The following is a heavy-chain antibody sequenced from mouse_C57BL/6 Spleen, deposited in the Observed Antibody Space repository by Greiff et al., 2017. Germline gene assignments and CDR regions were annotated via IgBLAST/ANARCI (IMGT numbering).Heavy chain of an antibody. J-gene: IGHJ4*01. V-gene: IGHV1-15*01. Sequence: VQLQESGAELVRPGASVTLSCKASGYTFTDYEMHWVKQTPVHGLAWIGAIYPETGDTAYTQKFKGKAILTADKSSSTAYIALRSLTSEDSAVYYCTREGRYYDYDGWVYAMDYWGQGTSVTVSS. CDR1: GYTFTDYE. D-gene: IGHD2-4*01. CDR3: TREGRYYDYDGWVYAMDY. CDR2: IYPETGDT.